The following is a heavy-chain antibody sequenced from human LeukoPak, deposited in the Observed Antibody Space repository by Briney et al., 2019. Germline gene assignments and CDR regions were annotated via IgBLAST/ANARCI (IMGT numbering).Heavy chain of an antibody. CDR1: GYTFTVYY. V-gene: IGHV1-2*02. D-gene: IGHD5-18*01. J-gene: IGHJ6*02. Sequence: GASVKVSCKASGYTFTVYYMHWVRQAPGQGLEWMGWINPNSGGTNYAQKFEGRVTMTRDTSISTAYMELSRLRSDDTAVYYCAREERRIQIYGMDVWGQGTTVTVSS. CDR2: INPNSGGT. CDR3: AREERRIQIYGMDV.